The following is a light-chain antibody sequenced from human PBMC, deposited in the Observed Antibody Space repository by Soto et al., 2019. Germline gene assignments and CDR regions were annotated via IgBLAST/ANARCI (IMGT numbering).Light chain of an antibody. CDR1: SSDVGAYNF. CDR3: SAYTVSRTYV. V-gene: IGLV2-14*03. J-gene: IGLJ1*01. CDR2: NVY. Sequence: QSVLTQPGSVSGSPGQSITIFCTGTSSDVGAYNFVSWHQQHPGKAPKLMIYNVYDRPSGISYRFSGSKSGNTASLTISGLQGEDEADYYCSAYTVSRTYVFGTGTKVTVL.